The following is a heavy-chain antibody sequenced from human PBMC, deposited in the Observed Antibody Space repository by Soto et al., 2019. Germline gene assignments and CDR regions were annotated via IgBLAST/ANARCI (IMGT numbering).Heavy chain of an antibody. CDR3: AKSIKANIVVVPAATRGYSYGFFDY. Sequence: GGSLRLSCAASGFTFDDYAMHWVRQAPGKGLEWVSGISWNSGSIGYADSVKGRFTISRDNAENSLYLQMNSLRAEDTALYYCAKSIKANIVVVPAATRGYSYGFFDYWGQGTLVTVSS. D-gene: IGHD2-2*01. CDR2: ISWNSGSI. J-gene: IGHJ4*02. CDR1: GFTFDDYA. V-gene: IGHV3-9*01.